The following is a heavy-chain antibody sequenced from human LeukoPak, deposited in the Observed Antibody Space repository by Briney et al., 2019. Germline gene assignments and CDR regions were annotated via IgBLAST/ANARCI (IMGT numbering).Heavy chain of an antibody. CDR2: ISSSSSYI. V-gene: IGHV3-21*01. J-gene: IGHJ4*02. CDR1: GFTFSSYS. CDR3: ARDPASAVVVVPAASDY. D-gene: IGHD2-2*01. Sequence: PGGSLRLSCAASGFTFSSYSMNWVRQAPGKGLEWVSSISSSSSYIYYADSVKGRFTISRDNAKNSLYLQMNSLRAEDTAVYYCARDPASAVVVVPAASDYWGQGTLVTVSS.